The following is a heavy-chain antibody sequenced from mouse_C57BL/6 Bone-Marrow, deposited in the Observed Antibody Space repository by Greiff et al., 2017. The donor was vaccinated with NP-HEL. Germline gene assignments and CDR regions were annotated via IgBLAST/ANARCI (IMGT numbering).Heavy chain of an antibody. CDR2: IYPGSGNT. Sequence: QVQLQQSGAELVRPGASVKLSCKASGYTFTDYYINWVKQRPGQGLEWIARIYPGSGNTYYNEKFKGKATLTAEKSSSTAYMQLSSLTSEDSAVYFCALRGSSAGYAMDYWGQGTSVTVSS. V-gene: IGHV1-76*01. CDR3: ALRGSSAGYAMDY. CDR1: GYTFTDYY. D-gene: IGHD1-1*01. J-gene: IGHJ4*01.